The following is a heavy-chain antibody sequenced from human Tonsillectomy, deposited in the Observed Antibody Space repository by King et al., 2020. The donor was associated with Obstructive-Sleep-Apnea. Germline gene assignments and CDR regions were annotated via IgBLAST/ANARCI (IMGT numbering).Heavy chain of an antibody. Sequence: VQLQESGPGLVKPSETLSLTCTVSGGSINSYYWSWIRQPPGKGLEWIGYIYYSGSTNYNPSLNSRVTISVDTSKNQFSLKLSSVTAADTAVYYCARTYSSGWYWHFDLWGRGTLVTVSS. CDR2: IYYSGST. CDR3: ARTYSSGWYWHFDL. J-gene: IGHJ2*01. D-gene: IGHD6-19*01. CDR1: GGSINSYY. V-gene: IGHV4-59*08.